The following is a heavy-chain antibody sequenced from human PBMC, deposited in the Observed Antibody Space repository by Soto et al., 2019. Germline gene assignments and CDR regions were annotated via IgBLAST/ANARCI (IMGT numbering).Heavy chain of an antibody. V-gene: IGHV3-23*01. CDR1: GFTFSSYA. CDR3: AMGSNTWYSFDY. Sequence: PGGSLRLSCAASGFTFSSYAMSWVRQAPGKGLEWVSAITNTGGTTFYADSVKGRFTISRDNSKNTLFLQMNSLRAEDTAVYYCAMGSNTWYSFDYWGQGTLVTVSS. D-gene: IGHD6-13*01. CDR2: ITNTGGTT. J-gene: IGHJ4*02.